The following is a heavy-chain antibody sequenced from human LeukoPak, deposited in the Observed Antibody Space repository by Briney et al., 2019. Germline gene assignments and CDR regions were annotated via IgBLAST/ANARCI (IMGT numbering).Heavy chain of an antibody. CDR2: IYPTGST. CDR1: GYSISSGYY. V-gene: IGHV4-38-2*02. J-gene: IGHJ5*02. Sequence: SETLSLTCTVSGYSISSGYYWGWIRQPPGMGLEWIGNIYPTGSTYYNPSLKSRVTISVDTSKNQFSLKVSSVSAADTAVYYCARAYSSSWYWNWFDPWGQGTLVTVSS. D-gene: IGHD6-13*01. CDR3: ARAYSSSWYWNWFDP.